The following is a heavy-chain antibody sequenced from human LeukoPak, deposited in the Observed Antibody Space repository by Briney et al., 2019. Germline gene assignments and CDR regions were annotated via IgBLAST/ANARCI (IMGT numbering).Heavy chain of an antibody. CDR2: IYTSGST. Sequence: SETLSLTCTVSGGSISSYYWSWIRQPAGKGLEWIGRIYTSGSTNYNPSLKSRVTISVDTSKNQFSLKLSSVTAADTAVYYCARAVSFLSASIDAFDIWGQGTMVTVSS. V-gene: IGHV4-4*07. CDR3: ARAVSFLSASIDAFDI. J-gene: IGHJ3*02. CDR1: GGSISSYY. D-gene: IGHD3-3*02.